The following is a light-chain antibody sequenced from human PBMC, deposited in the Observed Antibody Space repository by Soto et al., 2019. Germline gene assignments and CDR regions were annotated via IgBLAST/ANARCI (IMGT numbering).Light chain of an antibody. CDR2: GAS. Sequence: EIVLTQSPGPLSLSPGERATLSCRASQSVGSSYLAWYQQKPGQAPRLLIYGASSSATGIPDRFSGSGSGTDLTLTISRLEAEDFAVYYCQRYGTSPAMYSFGQGTKLEIK. CDR1: QSVGSSY. J-gene: IGKJ2*01. CDR3: QRYGTSPAMYS. V-gene: IGKV3-20*01.